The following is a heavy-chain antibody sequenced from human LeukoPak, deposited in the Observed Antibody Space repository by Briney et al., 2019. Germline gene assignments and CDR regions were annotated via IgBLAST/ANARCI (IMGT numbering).Heavy chain of an antibody. J-gene: IGHJ4*02. CDR2: INPNSGGT. CDR1: GYTFTSYY. V-gene: IGHV1-2*02. Sequence: GASVKVSCKASGYTFTSYYMHWVRQAPGQGLKWMGWINPNSGGTNYAQKFQGRVTMTRDTSISTAYMELSRLRSDDTAVYYCARDNGGDSRYYYDSSGYITLWYWGQGTLVTVSS. D-gene: IGHD3-22*01. CDR3: ARDNGGDSRYYYDSSGYITLWY.